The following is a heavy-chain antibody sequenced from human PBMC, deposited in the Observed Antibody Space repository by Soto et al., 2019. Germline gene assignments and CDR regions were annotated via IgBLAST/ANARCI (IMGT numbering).Heavy chain of an antibody. Sequence: SETLSLTCAVYGGSFSGYYWSWIRQPPGKGLEWIGEINHSGSTNYNPSLKSRVTISVDTSKNQFSLKLSSVTAADTAVYYCARAAAGFFNWFDPWGQGTLVTVSS. CDR2: INHSGST. CDR1: GGSFSGYY. CDR3: ARAAAGFFNWFDP. V-gene: IGHV4-34*01. D-gene: IGHD6-13*01. J-gene: IGHJ5*02.